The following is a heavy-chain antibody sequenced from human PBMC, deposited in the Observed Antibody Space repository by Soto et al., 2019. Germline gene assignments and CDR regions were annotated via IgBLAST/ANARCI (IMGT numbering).Heavy chain of an antibody. CDR1: GGSISSGGYY. CDR3: ARDLAAAGYFDY. V-gene: IGHV4-31*03. D-gene: IGHD6-13*01. J-gene: IGHJ4*02. Sequence: SETLSLTCTVSGGSISSGGYYWSWIRQHPGKGLEWIGYIYYSGSTYYNPSLKSRVTISVDTSKNQFSLKLSSVTAADTAVYYCARDLAAAGYFDYWDQGTLVTVSS. CDR2: IYYSGST.